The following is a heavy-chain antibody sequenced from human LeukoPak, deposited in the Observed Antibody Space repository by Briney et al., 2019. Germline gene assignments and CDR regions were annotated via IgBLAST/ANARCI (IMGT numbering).Heavy chain of an antibody. Sequence: SETLSLTCTVSGGSISSSSYYWSWIRQPPGKGLEWIGYIYHSGSTYYNPSLKSRVTISVDRSKNQFSLKLSSVTAADTAVYYCARDSVTTDYMDVWGKGTTVTVSS. D-gene: IGHD4-11*01. CDR2: IYHSGST. V-gene: IGHV4-30-2*01. CDR1: GGSISSSSYY. J-gene: IGHJ6*03. CDR3: ARDSVTTDYMDV.